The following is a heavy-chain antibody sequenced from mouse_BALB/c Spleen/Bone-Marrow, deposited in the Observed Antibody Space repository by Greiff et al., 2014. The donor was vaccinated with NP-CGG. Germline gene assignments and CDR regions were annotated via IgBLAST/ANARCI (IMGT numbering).Heavy chain of an antibody. J-gene: IGHJ4*01. Sequence: VQLQQSGAELVKPGASVKLSCTASGFNIKDTYIHWVKQRPEQGLEWIGRIDPANGNTKYDPKFQGKATITTDTSSNTAYLQLSSLTSEDTAVYYCAQGYDWAMDYWGQGTPVTVSS. D-gene: IGHD2-14*01. CDR2: IDPANGNT. CDR3: AQGYDWAMDY. CDR1: GFNIKDTY. V-gene: IGHV14-3*02.